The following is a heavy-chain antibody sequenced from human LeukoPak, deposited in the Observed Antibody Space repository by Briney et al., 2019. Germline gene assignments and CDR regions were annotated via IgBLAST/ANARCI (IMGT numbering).Heavy chain of an antibody. Sequence: GRSLRLSCAASGFTFSSYAMHWVRQAPGKGLEWVAVISYDGSNKYYADSVKGRFTISRDNSKNTLYLQMNSLRAEDTAVYYCARDSNYYGSGSYFSPWGQGTLVTVSS. CDR1: GFTFSSYA. J-gene: IGHJ5*02. CDR2: ISYDGSNK. V-gene: IGHV3-30-3*01. D-gene: IGHD3-10*01. CDR3: ARDSNYYGSGSYFSP.